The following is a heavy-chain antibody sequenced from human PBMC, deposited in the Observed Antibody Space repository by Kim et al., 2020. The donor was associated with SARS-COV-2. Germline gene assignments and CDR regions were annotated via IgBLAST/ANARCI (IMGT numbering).Heavy chain of an antibody. CDR1: GFTFSSYE. CDR3: ASSRGATYYDILTGYPLGYYYYSMDV. J-gene: IGHJ6*02. Sequence: GGSLRLSCAASGFTFSSYEMNWVRQAPGKGLEWVSYISSSGSTIYYADSVKGRFTISRDNAKNSLYLQMNSLRAEDTAVYYCASSRGATYYDILTGYPLGYYYYSMDVWGQGTTVTVSS. D-gene: IGHD3-9*01. CDR2: ISSSGSTI. V-gene: IGHV3-48*03.